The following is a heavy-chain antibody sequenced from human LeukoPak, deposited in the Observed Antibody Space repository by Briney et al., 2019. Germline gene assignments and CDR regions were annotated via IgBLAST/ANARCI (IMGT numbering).Heavy chain of an antibody. CDR3: ASGLAVADFVARFDP. V-gene: IGHV1-2*02. CDR2: INPNSGGT. CDR1: GGTFSSYA. Sequence: ASVRVSCKASGGTFSSYAISWVRQAPGQGLEWMGWINPNSGGTNYAQKFQGRVTMTRDTSISTAYMELSRLRSDDTAVYYCASGLAVADFVARFDPWGQGTLVTVSS. J-gene: IGHJ5*02. D-gene: IGHD6-19*01.